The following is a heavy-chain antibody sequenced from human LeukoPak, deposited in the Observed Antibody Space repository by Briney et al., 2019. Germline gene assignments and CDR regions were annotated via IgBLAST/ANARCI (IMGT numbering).Heavy chain of an antibody. CDR2: IRSDGSST. Sequence: GGSLRLSCAASGFNFSIYWMLWVCQAPGKGGVWVSRIRSDGSSTSHAASVKGRFTISRDNAKTTLHLQMNSMIAEDTAVYCCARNGGDNYGGLEDWGQGPRVTVSS. V-gene: IGHV3-74*01. J-gene: IGHJ4*02. CDR1: GFNFSIYW. D-gene: IGHD4-23*01. CDR3: ARNGGDNYGGLED.